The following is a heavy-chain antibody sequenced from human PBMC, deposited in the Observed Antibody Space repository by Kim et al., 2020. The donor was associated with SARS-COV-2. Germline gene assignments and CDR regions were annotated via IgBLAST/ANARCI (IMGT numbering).Heavy chain of an antibody. V-gene: IGHV4-34*01. CDR1: GGSFSGYY. CDR3: ARRGCSGGSCYSLVLSSGGIDY. Sequence: SETLSLTCAVYGGSFSGYYWSWIRQPPGKGLEWIGEINHSGSTNYNPSLKSRVTISVDTSKNQFSLKLSSVTAADTAVYYCARRGCSGGSCYSLVLSSGGIDYWGQGTLVTVSS. D-gene: IGHD2-15*01. J-gene: IGHJ4*02. CDR2: INHSGST.